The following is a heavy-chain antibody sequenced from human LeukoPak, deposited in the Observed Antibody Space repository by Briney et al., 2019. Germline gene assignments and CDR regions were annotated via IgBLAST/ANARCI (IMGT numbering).Heavy chain of an antibody. CDR3: ARASPYCSSTSCYKSYYYYYMDV. D-gene: IGHD2-2*02. CDR2: INPSGGST. J-gene: IGHJ6*03. Sequence: ASVKVSCKASGYTFTSYYMHWVRQAPGQGLEWMGIINPSGGSTSYAQKFQGRVTITADESTSTAYMELSSLRSEDTAVYYCARASPYCSSTSCYKSYYYYYMDVWGKGTTVTVSS. V-gene: IGHV1-46*01. CDR1: GYTFTSYY.